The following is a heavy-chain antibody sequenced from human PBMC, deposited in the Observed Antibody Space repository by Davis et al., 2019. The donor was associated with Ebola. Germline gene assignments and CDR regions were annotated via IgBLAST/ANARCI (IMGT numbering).Heavy chain of an antibody. V-gene: IGHV4-59*11. J-gene: IGHJ6*02. CDR1: GDSINTHY. CDR3: ARMRSNFGPYYGVDV. D-gene: IGHD4-11*01. CDR2: LSDSGRP. Sequence: PGGSLRLSCTVSGDSINTHYWSWIRQPPGKGLEWIGHLSDSGRPNYNPSLKSRATMSVGTSMNQFSLNVTSVTAADTAVYYCARMRSNFGPYYGVDVWGQGTTVTVSS.